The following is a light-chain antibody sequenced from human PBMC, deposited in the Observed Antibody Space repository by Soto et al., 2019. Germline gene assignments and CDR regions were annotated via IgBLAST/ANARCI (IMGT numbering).Light chain of an antibody. CDR1: QSLLHSNGYNY. J-gene: IGKJ4*01. CDR3: MQALQTPT. Sequence: DLVMTQSPLSLPVTPGEPASISCRSSQSLLHSNGYNYLDWYLQKPGQSPQLLIYLGSNRASGVPDRFSGSGSCTDFTLKISRVEAEDVGVYYCMQALQTPTFGGGTKVEIK. V-gene: IGKV2-28*01. CDR2: LGS.